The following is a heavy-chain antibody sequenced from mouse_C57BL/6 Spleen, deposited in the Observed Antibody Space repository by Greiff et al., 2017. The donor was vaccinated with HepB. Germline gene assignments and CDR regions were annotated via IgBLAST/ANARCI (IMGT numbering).Heavy chain of an antibody. CDR3: ARDSVVDWYFDV. Sequence: EVQLVESEGGLVQPGSSMKLSCTASGFTFSDYYMAWVRQVPEKGLEWVANINYDGSSTYYLDSLKSRFIISRDNAKNILYLQMSSLKSEDTATYYCARDSVVDWYFDVWGTGTTVTVSS. V-gene: IGHV5-16*01. J-gene: IGHJ1*03. CDR2: INYDGSST. D-gene: IGHD1-1*01. CDR1: GFTFSDYY.